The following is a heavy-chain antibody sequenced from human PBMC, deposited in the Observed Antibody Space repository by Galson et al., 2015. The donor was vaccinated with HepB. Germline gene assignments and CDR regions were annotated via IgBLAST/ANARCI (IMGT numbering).Heavy chain of an antibody. CDR2: ISYEGSNK. Sequence: SLRLSCAASGFTFSSYAMHWVRQAPGKGLEWVAVISYEGSNKYYADSVKGRFTISRDNSKNTLYLQMNSLRAEDTAVYYCARDGWDVVVPAAISLDYTPLDYWGQGTLVTVSS. V-gene: IGHV3-30-3*01. J-gene: IGHJ4*02. CDR1: GFTFSSYA. D-gene: IGHD2-2*01. CDR3: ARDGWDVVVPAAISLDYTPLDY.